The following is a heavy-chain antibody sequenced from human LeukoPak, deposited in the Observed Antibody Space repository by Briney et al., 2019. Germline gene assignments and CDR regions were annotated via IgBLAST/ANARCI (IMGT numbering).Heavy chain of an antibody. J-gene: IGHJ6*03. V-gene: IGHV3-21*01. CDR3: ARVKQQLVRLLGRDTTYYYYYYMDV. D-gene: IGHD6-13*01. CDR2: ISSSSSYK. CDR1: GFTFSSYS. Sequence: GGSLRLSCAASGFTFSSYSMNWVRQAPGKGLEWVSSISSSSSYKYYADSLKGRFTISRDNAENSLFLQMNSLRAEDTAVYYCARVKQQLVRLLGRDTTYYYYYYMDVWGKGTTVTVSS.